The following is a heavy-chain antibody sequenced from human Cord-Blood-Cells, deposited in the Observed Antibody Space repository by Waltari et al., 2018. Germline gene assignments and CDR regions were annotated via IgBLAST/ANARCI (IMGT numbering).Heavy chain of an antibody. J-gene: IGHJ4*02. Sequence: QVQLVPSGAGVQQPASSVKVSCKASGGTFSSYAISWVRQAPVQGLEWRGGIIRIFGTANYAQKCQGRFTITADESTSTAYMELSSLRSEGTAVYYCARGNWGFDYWGQGTLVTGSS. D-gene: IGHD7-27*01. CDR1: GGTFSSYA. CDR2: IIRIFGTA. CDR3: ARGNWGFDY. V-gene: IGHV1-69*01.